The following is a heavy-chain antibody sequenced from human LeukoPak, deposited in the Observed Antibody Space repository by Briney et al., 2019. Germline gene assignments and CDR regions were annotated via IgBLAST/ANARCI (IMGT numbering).Heavy chain of an antibody. J-gene: IGHJ3*02. Sequence: PGGSLRLSCAASGFTFSDYYMSWVRQAPGKGLEWVSGINWNGGRTGYADSVKGRFTMSRDNAKNSLYLQMNSLRAEDTALYYCARAVEMATIGDAFNIWGQGTMVSVSS. D-gene: IGHD5-24*01. CDR1: GFTFSDYY. CDR3: ARAVEMATIGDAFNI. CDR2: INWNGGRT. V-gene: IGHV3-20*04.